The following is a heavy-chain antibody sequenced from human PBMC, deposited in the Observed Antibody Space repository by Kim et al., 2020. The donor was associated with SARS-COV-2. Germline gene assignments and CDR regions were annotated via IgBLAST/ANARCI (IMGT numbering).Heavy chain of an antibody. CDR2: IHYTGNI. D-gene: IGHD6-19*01. J-gene: IGHJ4*02. CDR1: GGPIGGHY. Sequence: SETLSLTCSVSGGPIGGHYWSWIRQPPGKGLEWIGYIHYTGNINYNPSLDSRVTISLDRSRKRFALNLRSVSATDTAVYYCARIAGGDSSDWAFYFDRWGQGTVVPVSS. V-gene: IGHV4-59*11. CDR3: ARIAGGDSSDWAFYFDR.